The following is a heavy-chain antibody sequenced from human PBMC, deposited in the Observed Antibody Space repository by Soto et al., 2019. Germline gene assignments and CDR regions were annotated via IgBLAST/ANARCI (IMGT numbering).Heavy chain of an antibody. CDR2: ISAYNGNT. D-gene: IGHD4-4*01. CDR1: GYTFTSYG. Sequence: ASVKVSCKASGYTFTSYGISWVRQAPGQGLEWMGWISAYNGNTNYAQKLQGRVTMTTDTSTSTAYMELRSLRSDDTAVYYCARDREVTTSYYFDYWGQGTLVTVSS. CDR3: ARDREVTTSYYFDY. V-gene: IGHV1-18*01. J-gene: IGHJ4*02.